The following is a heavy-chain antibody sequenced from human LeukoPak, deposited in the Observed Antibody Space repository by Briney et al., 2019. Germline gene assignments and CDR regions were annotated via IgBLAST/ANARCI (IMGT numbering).Heavy chain of an antibody. J-gene: IGHJ6*02. D-gene: IGHD2/OR15-2a*01. Sequence: ASVKVSCKASGYTFTSYDINWVRQATGQGLEWMGWMNPNSGNTGYAQKFQGRVTMTRNTSISTAYMELSSLRSEDTAVYYCARDSSISPRYYYCGMDVWGQGTTVTVSS. V-gene: IGHV1-8*01. CDR2: MNPNSGNT. CDR1: GYTFTSYD. CDR3: ARDSSISPRYYYCGMDV.